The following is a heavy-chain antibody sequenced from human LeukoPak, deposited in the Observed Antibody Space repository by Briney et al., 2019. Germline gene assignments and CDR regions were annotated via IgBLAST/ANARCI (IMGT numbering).Heavy chain of an antibody. CDR2: INHSGGT. CDR1: GGSFSGYY. V-gene: IGHV4-34*01. CDR3: ARGRSNGRGVVPAALYYYYYYYMDV. Sequence: SETLSLTCAVYGGSFSGYYWSWIRHPPGKGLEWIGEINHSGGTNYNPSLKSRVTISVDTSKNQFSLKLSSVTAADTAVYYCARGRSNGRGVVPAALYYYYYYYMDVWGKGTTVTVSS. J-gene: IGHJ6*03. D-gene: IGHD2-2*01.